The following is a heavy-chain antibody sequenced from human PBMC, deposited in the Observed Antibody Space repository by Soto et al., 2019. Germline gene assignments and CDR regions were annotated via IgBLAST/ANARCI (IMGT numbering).Heavy chain of an antibody. CDR3: ARGSSPTAGGYIDL. V-gene: IGHV1-18*01. J-gene: IGHJ2*01. CDR2: INTYNGDP. Sequence: QVQLVQSGAEVKNPGASVKVSCKASGYTFTSYGISWVRQAPGQGLEWMGWINTYNGDPSYTQNLQDRVTMTTDTSTSTGYMELRSLSSDDTAVYFCARGSSPTAGGYIDLWGSGTLVTVSP. CDR1: GYTFTSYG. D-gene: IGHD4-17*01.